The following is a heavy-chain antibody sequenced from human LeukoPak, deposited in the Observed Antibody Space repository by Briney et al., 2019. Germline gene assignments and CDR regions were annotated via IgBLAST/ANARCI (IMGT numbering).Heavy chain of an antibody. D-gene: IGHD2/OR15-2a*01. J-gene: IGHJ3*02. CDR3: ARDLSRAFDI. Sequence: GGSLRLSCAASGFTVSSNYMSWVRQAPGKGLEWVSVIYSGGSTYYADSVKGRFTISRDNSKNTLYLQMNGLRAEDTAVYYCARDLSRAFDIWGQGTMVTVSS. CDR2: IYSGGST. V-gene: IGHV3-53*01. CDR1: GFTVSSNY.